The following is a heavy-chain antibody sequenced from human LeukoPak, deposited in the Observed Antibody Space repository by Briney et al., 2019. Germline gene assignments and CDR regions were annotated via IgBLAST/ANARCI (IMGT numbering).Heavy chain of an antibody. D-gene: IGHD3-22*01. Sequence: PGRTLRLSCASSGFAFSSYGMHWVRQAPGKGLEWVAVISYDGSNKYYADSVKGRFTISRDNSKNRLYVKMARLRAEDTAVYYCAKYYDSSGWRGVFDYWGQGTLVTVSS. CDR3: AKYYDSSGWRGVFDY. CDR1: GFAFSSYG. V-gene: IGHV3-30*18. J-gene: IGHJ4*02. CDR2: ISYDGSNK.